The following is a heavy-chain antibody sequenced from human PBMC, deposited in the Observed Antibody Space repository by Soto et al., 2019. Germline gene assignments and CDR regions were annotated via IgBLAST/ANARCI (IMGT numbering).Heavy chain of an antibody. CDR3: ATVDNYVTPTPQDV. J-gene: IGHJ6*02. D-gene: IGHD3-16*01. CDR1: GYIFVNYG. V-gene: IGHV1-18*01. Sequence: QVQLVQSGDEMKKPGASVRVSCKASGYIFVNYGIAWVRQAPGQGLEWMGWISPYTGDTHSASKVQGRLTMTTDTSTSTAYMELGSLTSDDTAVYYCATVDNYVTPTPQDVWGQGTTVTVSS. CDR2: ISPYTGDT.